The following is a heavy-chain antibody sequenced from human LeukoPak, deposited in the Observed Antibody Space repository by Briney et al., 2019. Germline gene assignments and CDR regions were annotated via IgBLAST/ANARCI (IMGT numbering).Heavy chain of an antibody. CDR1: GFTFDDYS. CDR2: ISSSGTTI. Sequence: GGSLRLSCTASGFTFDDYSMNWVRQAPEKGLERVSYISSSGTTIYSADSVKGRFTISRDNAKNSLYLQMNCVSAEHTAVYHGSIVPSVGDYALSVNWGQGTLLPVSS. D-gene: IGHD4-17*01. CDR3: SIVPSVGDYALSVN. V-gene: IGHV3-48*01. J-gene: IGHJ4*02.